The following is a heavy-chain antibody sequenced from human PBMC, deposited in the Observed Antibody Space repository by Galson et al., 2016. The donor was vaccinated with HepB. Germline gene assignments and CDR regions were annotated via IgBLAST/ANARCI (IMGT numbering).Heavy chain of an antibody. J-gene: IGHJ4*02. CDR1: GFSLSTSGMR. CDR3: ARNSGYDLHVFDY. CDR2: IDWDDDK. D-gene: IGHD5-12*01. V-gene: IGHV2-70*04. Sequence: PALVKPTQTLTLTCTFSGFSLSTSGMRVSWIRQPPGKALEWLARIDWDDDKFYSTSLKTRLTISKDTSKNQVVLTMTNMDPRDTAAYYCARNSGYDLHVFDYWGQGTLVTVSS.